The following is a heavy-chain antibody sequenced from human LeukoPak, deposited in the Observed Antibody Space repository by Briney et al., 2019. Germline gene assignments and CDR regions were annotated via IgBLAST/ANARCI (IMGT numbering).Heavy chain of an antibody. CDR2: INHSGST. V-gene: IGHV4-34*01. CDR3: ARGRSSQN. CDR1: GGSFSGYY. J-gene: IGHJ4*02. Sequence: PSETLSLTCAVYGGSFSGYYWSWIRQPPGKGLEWIGEINHSGSTNYNPSLKSRVTISVDTSKNQFSLKLSSVTAADTAVYYCARGRSSQNWGQGTLVTVSS.